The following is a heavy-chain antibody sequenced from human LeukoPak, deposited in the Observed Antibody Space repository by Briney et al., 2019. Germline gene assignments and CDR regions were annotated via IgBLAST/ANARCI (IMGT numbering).Heavy chain of an antibody. CDR2: IDPSDSET. J-gene: IGHJ4*02. Sequence: GESLKISCTASGYSFTNYWIGWVRQMPGKGLEWMGIIDPSDSETRYTAYFQGQVTISADKSLSTAYLQWNSLKASDTAMYYCARQTAMGRSGDYWGQGTLVIVSS. CDR1: GYSFTNYW. D-gene: IGHD5-18*01. V-gene: IGHV5-51*01. CDR3: ARQTAMGRSGDY.